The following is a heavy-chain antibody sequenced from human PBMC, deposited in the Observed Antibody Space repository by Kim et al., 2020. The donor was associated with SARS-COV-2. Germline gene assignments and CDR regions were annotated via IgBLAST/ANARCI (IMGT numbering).Heavy chain of an antibody. CDR3: ARDQRDGFWSGYGKEALNYYYYYMDV. J-gene: IGHJ6*03. CDR2: IYYSGST. Sequence: SETLSLTCTVSGGSISSYYWSWIRQPPGKGLEWIGYIYYSGSTNYNPSLKSRVTISVDTSKNQFSLKLSSVTAADTAVYYCARDQRDGFWSGYGKEALNYYYYYMDVWGKGTTVTVSS. D-gene: IGHD3-3*01. V-gene: IGHV4-59*01. CDR1: GGSISSYY.